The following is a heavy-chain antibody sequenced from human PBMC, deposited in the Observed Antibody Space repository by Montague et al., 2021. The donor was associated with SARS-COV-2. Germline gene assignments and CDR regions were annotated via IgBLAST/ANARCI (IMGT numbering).Heavy chain of an antibody. Sequence: SETLSLTCEVSGGPMSGYYWTWIRQSPGKGLEWIGYVHYTGSTKYNPSLKTRVSLSLDTPKNHFSLHLSSVTAADTAIYFCARAQNTCFIANYVNYFDVWGLGALVTVSS. CDR2: VHYTGST. CDR1: GGPMSGYY. J-gene: IGHJ4*02. D-gene: IGHD4/OR15-4a*01. V-gene: IGHV4-59*01. CDR3: ARAQNTCFIANYVNYFDV.